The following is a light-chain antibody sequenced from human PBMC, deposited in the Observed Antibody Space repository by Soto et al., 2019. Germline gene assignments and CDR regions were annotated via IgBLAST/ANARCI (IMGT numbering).Light chain of an antibody. V-gene: IGLV2-23*01. CDR1: SSDVGSYNL. CDR3: CSYAGSSIFYA. Sequence: QSVLTQPASVSGSPGQSITISCTGTSSDVGSYNLVSWYQQHPGKAPKLVIYEGSKRPSGVSNRFAGSKSGNTASLTISGLQAEEGADYYCCSYAGSSIFYAFGTGTKFPVL. J-gene: IGLJ1*01. CDR2: EGS.